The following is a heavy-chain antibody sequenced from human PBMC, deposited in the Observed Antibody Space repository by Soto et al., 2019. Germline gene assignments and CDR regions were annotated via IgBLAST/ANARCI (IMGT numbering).Heavy chain of an antibody. Sequence: QVQLQESGPGLVEPSQTLSLTCTVSGASVSSATYHWSWIRQHPGKGLEWIGYITGSPYYNPSLKSRVTISLDTSRNHFSLELSSVTAADTAVYYCAPLTGGAGGRGYWGQGTLVTVSS. V-gene: IGHV4-31*03. CDR3: APLTGGAGGRGY. J-gene: IGHJ4*02. CDR1: GASVSSATYH. CDR2: ITGSP. D-gene: IGHD3-16*01.